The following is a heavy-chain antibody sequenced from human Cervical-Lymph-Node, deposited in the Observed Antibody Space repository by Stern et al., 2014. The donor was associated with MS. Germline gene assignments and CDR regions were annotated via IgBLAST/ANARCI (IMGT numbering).Heavy chain of an antibody. CDR3: ASSQGYHYGLDV. CDR2: IYTPDNI. V-gene: IGHV4-61*02. Sequence: QVQLQESGPGLVRPSQTLSLTCTASGGSINSVGFYWTWIRQPAGKGLEWIGLIYTPDNISYKPSLKSRITTSKDTSRNQFSLRLTSVTAADAATYYCASSQGYHYGLDVWGRGTTVTVSS. CDR1: GGSINSVGFY. J-gene: IGHJ6*02.